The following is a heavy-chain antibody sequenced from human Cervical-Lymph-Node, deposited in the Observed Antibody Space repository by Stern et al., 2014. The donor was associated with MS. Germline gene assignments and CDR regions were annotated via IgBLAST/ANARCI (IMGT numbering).Heavy chain of an antibody. D-gene: IGHD3-10*01. CDR3: ARAGGSKDDF. CDR2: ISGRDGTI. CDR1: GFTFSDYY. V-gene: IGHV3-11*01. J-gene: IGHJ4*02. Sequence: VQLVESGGGLVTPGGSLRLSCAASGFTFSDYYMNWIRQAPGKGLEWVSYISGRDGTIFYADSVKGRFTISRDNAKKSLYLQMNSLRAEDTAVYYCARAGGSKDDFWGQGTLVTVSS.